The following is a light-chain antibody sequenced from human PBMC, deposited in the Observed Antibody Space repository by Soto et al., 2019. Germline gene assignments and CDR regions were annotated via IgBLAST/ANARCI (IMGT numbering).Light chain of an antibody. CDR2: KAS. CDR1: QSISSW. Sequence: DIQMTQSPSTLSASVGDRVTITCRASQSISSWLAWYQQKPGKAPKLLIYKASTLQTGVPSRFSGSGSGTEFTLAIRKLQPDDSANYYCQQYKDHCTFGRGTKVEIK. CDR3: QQYKDHCT. J-gene: IGKJ1*01. V-gene: IGKV1-5*03.